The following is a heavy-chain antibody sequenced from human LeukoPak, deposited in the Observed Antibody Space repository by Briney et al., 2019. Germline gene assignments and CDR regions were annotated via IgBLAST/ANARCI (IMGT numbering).Heavy chain of an antibody. V-gene: IGHV1-18*01. D-gene: IGHD6-13*01. Sequence: ASVKVSCKASGYTFTSYGISWVRQAPGQGLEWMGWISAYNGNTNYAQKLQGRVTMTTDTSTSTAYMELRSLRSDDTAVYYCARDLYSSSWYGGRWFDPWGQGTLVTVSS. J-gene: IGHJ5*02. CDR1: GYTFTSYG. CDR2: ISAYNGNT. CDR3: ARDLYSSSWYGGRWFDP.